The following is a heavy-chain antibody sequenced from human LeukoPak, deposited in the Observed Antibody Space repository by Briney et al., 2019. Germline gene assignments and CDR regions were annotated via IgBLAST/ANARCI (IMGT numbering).Heavy chain of an antibody. J-gene: IGHJ4*02. CDR1: GFTFSSYG. CDR2: IRYDGSNK. CDR3: AGLYSSGSKVGY. D-gene: IGHD6-19*01. V-gene: IGHV3-30*02. Sequence: GGSLRLSCAASGFTFSSYGMHWVRQAPGKGLEWVAFIRYDGSNKYYADSVKGRFTISRDNSKNTLYLQMNSLRAEDTAVYYCAGLYSSGSKVGYWGQGTLVTVSS.